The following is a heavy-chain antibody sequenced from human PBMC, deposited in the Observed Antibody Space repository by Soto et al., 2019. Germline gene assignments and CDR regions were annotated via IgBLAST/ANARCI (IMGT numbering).Heavy chain of an antibody. V-gene: IGHV4-59*01. Sequence: PSETLSLTCTVSGGSISSYYWSWIRQPPGKGLEWIGDIYYSGSTNYNPSLKSRVTISVDTSKNQFSLKLSSVTAADTAVYYCARRGFYGGTEYWGQGTLVTVSS. J-gene: IGHJ4*02. CDR3: ARRGFYGGTEY. D-gene: IGHD4-17*01. CDR2: IYYSGST. CDR1: GGSISSYY.